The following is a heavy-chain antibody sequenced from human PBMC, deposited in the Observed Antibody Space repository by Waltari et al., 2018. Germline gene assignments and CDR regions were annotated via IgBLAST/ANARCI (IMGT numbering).Heavy chain of an antibody. Sequence: QVQLQQWGAGLLKPSETLSLTCAVYGGSFSGYYWSWIRQPPGKGLEWIGEINHSGSTNYNPSLKSRVTISVDTSKNQFSLKLSSVTAADTAVYYCARVARRGVYRGHYFDYWGQGTLVTVSS. V-gene: IGHV4-34*01. CDR2: INHSGST. CDR3: ARVARRGVYRGHYFDY. CDR1: GGSFSGYY. J-gene: IGHJ4*02. D-gene: IGHD2-8*01.